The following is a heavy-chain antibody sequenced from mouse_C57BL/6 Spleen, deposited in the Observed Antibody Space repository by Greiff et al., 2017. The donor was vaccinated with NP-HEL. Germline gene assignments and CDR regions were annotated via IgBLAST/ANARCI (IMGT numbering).Heavy chain of an antibody. J-gene: IGHJ3*01. CDR1: GFSFTSYG. Sequence: VKVVESGPGLVAPSQSLSITCTVSGFSFTSYGVSWVRQPPGKGLEWLGVIWGDGSTNYHSALISRLSISKDNSKSQVFLKLNSLQTDDTATYYCAKPYYYGSSLAYWGQGTLVTVSA. CDR2: IWGDGST. V-gene: IGHV2-3*01. CDR3: AKPYYYGSSLAY. D-gene: IGHD1-1*01.